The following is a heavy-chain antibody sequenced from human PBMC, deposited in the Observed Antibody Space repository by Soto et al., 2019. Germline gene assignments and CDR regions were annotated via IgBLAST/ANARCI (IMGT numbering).Heavy chain of an antibody. CDR3: AKDRRYSSGYYSFDYYYGMDV. V-gene: IGHV3-30*18. J-gene: IGHJ6*02. CDR1: GFTFSSYG. D-gene: IGHD3-22*01. CDR2: IPYDGSNK. Sequence: GSLRLSCAASGFTFSSYGMHWVRQAPGKGLEWVAVIPYDGSNKYYADSVKGRFTISRDNSKNTLYLQMNSLRAEDTAVYYCAKDRRYSSGYYSFDYYYGMDVWGQGTTVTVSS.